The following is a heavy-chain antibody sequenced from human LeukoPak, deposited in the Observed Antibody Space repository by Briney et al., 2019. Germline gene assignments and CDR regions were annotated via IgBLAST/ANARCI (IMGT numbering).Heavy chain of an antibody. CDR3: TTHYDILTGFSTKVFDY. Sequence: GGSLRLSCAASGFTFSNAWMNWVRQAPGKGLEWVGRIKSKTDGGTTDYAAPVKGRFTISRDDSKNTLYLQMNSLKTEDTAVYYCTTHYDILTGFSTKVFDYWGQGTPVTVSS. CDR1: GFTFSNAW. D-gene: IGHD3-9*01. J-gene: IGHJ4*02. V-gene: IGHV3-15*07. CDR2: IKSKTDGGTT.